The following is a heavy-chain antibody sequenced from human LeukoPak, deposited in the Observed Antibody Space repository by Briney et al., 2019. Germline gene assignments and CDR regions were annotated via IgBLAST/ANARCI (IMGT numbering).Heavy chain of an antibody. CDR3: ARDTAITIFGVVIMGTFDY. CDR2: ISAYNGNT. D-gene: IGHD3-3*01. Sequence: ASVKVSCKASGYTFTSYGISWVRQAPGQGLEWMGWISAYNGNTNYAQKLQGRVTMTTDTSTSTAYMELRSLRSDDTAAYYCARDTAITIFGVVIMGTFDYWGQGTLVTVSS. V-gene: IGHV1-18*01. J-gene: IGHJ4*02. CDR1: GYTFTSYG.